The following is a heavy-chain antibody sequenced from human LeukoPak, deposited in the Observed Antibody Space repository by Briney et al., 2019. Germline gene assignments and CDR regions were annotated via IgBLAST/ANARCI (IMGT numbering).Heavy chain of an antibody. D-gene: IGHD3-10*01. CDR2: IYAGGST. Sequence: GRSLRLSCAASGLTPSSNYMSWVRQAPRKGLEWVSVIYAGGSTYHPNSGKGRFTVSRDNSKNTVYLQMNSMRAEDTAVYYCARGRWDYGSGSYSYYFDYWGQGTLVTVSS. CDR3: ARGRWDYGSGSYSYYFDY. V-gene: IGHV3-66*02. J-gene: IGHJ4*02. CDR1: GLTPSSNY.